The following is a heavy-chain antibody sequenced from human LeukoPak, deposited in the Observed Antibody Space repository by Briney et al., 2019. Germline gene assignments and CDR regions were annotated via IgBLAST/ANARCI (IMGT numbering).Heavy chain of an antibody. V-gene: IGHV4-30-2*01. D-gene: IGHD3-10*01. CDR1: GGSISSGGYY. CDR2: IYHNGST. J-gene: IGHJ6*03. CDR3: ARDSDYYGSGSYPYYYYYMDV. Sequence: SQTLSLTCTVSGGSISSGGYYWSWIRQPPGKGLEWIGYIYHNGSTYYNPSLKSRVTISVDRSKNQFSLKLSSVAAADTAVYYCARDSDYYGSGSYPYYYYYMDVWGKGTTVTVSS.